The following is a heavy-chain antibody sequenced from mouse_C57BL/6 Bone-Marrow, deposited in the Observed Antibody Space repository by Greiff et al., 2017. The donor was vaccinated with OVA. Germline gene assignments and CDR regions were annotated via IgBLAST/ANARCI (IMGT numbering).Heavy chain of an antibody. CDR1: GYTFTDYE. J-gene: IGHJ1*03. V-gene: IGHV1-15*01. CDR2: IDPETGGT. D-gene: IGHD2-3*01. CDR3: TRLGDGYSYWYFDV. Sequence: QVQLQQSGAELVRPGASVTLSCKASGYTFTDYEMHWVKQTPVHGLEWIGAIDPETGGTAYYQKFKGKAILTADKSSSTAYMELRSLTSEDSAVYYCTRLGDGYSYWYFDVWGTGTTVTVSS.